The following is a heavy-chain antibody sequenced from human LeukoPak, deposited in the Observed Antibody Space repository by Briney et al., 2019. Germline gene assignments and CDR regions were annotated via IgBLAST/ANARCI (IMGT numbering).Heavy chain of an antibody. J-gene: IGHJ5*02. V-gene: IGHV4-4*09. CDR2: IYVRGST. Sequence: PETLSLTCSVSNGSISSYYWTWIRQPPGKGLEWIGYIYVRGSTNYNPSLKSRVTISVDTSKNQFSLKLSSVTAADTAVYYCARTSRDWFDPWGQGTLVTVSS. CDR1: NGSISSYY. CDR3: ARTSRDWFDP. D-gene: IGHD6-13*01.